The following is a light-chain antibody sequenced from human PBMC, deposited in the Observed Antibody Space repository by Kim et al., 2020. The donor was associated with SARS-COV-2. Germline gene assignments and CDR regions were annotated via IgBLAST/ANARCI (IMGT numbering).Light chain of an antibody. CDR2: GDK. Sequence: LVQTVTITCQGASLSGYYASWFRQKSGQAPIHVIYGDKDRPTGIPDRFSGTGSGNTASLTITGAQAEDEADYYCNSRDSSGNHVLFGGGTQMTVL. CDR3: NSRDSSGNHVL. CDR1: SLSGYY. J-gene: IGLJ3*02. V-gene: IGLV3-19*01.